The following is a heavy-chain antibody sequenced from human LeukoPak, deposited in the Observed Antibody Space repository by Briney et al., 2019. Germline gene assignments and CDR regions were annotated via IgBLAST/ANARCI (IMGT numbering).Heavy chain of an antibody. CDR1: GFSFSEHG. CDR3: ARDRYFGSDGFDI. V-gene: IGHV3-33*01. CDR2: TWYDGSNN. Sequence: AGGSLRLSCAASGFSFSEHGMHCVRQAPGKGPEWVTVTWYDGSNNHYADSVKGRFTISRDNSKNTVFLEMNSLRAEDTAVYHCARDRYFGSDGFDIWGPGTMVIVSS. D-gene: IGHD3-10*01. J-gene: IGHJ3*02.